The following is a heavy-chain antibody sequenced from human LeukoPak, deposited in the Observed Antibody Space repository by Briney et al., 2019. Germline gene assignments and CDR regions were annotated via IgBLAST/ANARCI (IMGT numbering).Heavy chain of an antibody. Sequence: PGGSLRLSCAASGFTFNSYGMHWVRQARGKGLEWVAFIRYDGSNKYYADSVKGRFTISRDNSKNTLYLQMNSLRAEDTAVYYCAKDLYCSGGSCYPYGMDVWGQGTTVTVSS. J-gene: IGHJ6*02. V-gene: IGHV3-30*02. CDR2: IRYDGSNK. D-gene: IGHD2-15*01. CDR3: AKDLYCSGGSCYPYGMDV. CDR1: GFTFNSYG.